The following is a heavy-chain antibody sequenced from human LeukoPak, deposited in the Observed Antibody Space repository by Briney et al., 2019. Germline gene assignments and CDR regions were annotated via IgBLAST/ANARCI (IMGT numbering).Heavy chain of an antibody. CDR3: ARAVHIAAAGTSDYYYYGMDV. J-gene: IGHJ6*02. Sequence: SETLSLTCTVSGGSISSGGYYWSWIRQHPGKGLEWIGYIYYSGSTYYYPSLKSRVTISVDTSKNQFSLKLSSVTAADTAVYYCARAVHIAAAGTSDYYYYGMDVWGQGTTVTVSS. V-gene: IGHV4-31*03. D-gene: IGHD6-13*01. CDR2: IYYSGST. CDR1: GGSISSGGYY.